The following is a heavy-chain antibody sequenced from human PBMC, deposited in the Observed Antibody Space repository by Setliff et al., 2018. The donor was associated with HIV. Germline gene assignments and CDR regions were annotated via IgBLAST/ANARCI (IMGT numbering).Heavy chain of an antibody. CDR3: ARHVSGYDFDYYYYYGMDV. CDR2: IYPGDSDT. D-gene: IGHD5-12*01. V-gene: IGHV5-51*01. Sequence: PGESLKISCKGSGYSFTSYWIGWVRQMPGKGLEWMGIIYPGDSDTRYSPSFQGQVTISADKSISTAYLQWSSLKASDTAMYYCARHVSGYDFDYYYYYGMDVWGQGTTVTVSS. CDR1: GYSFTSYW. J-gene: IGHJ6*02.